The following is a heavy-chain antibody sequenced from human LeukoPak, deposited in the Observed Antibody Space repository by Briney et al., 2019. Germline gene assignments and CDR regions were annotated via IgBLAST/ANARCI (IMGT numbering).Heavy chain of an antibody. CDR1: GYTFTDYY. V-gene: IGHV1-2*02. CDR2: MNPNSGGT. CDR3: ARDDPPIDYYDSSGSNNEGY. D-gene: IGHD3-22*01. J-gene: IGHJ4*02. Sequence: ASVKVSCKASGYTFTDYYIHWVRQAPGQGLEWMAWMNPNSGGTSYAQKFQGRVTMTRDTSISTAYMELSRLRSDDTAVYYCARDDPPIDYYDSSGSNNEGYWGQGTLVTVSS.